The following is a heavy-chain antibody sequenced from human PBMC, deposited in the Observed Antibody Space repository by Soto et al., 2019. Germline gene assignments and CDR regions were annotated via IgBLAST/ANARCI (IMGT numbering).Heavy chain of an antibody. D-gene: IGHD2-2*01. CDR1: GGTFSSYA. V-gene: IGHV1-69*13. J-gene: IGHJ6*02. CDR2: IIPIFGTA. CDR3: ARNPLGCSTSCYHYYYCGMDV. Sequence: ASVKVSCKASGGTFSSYAISWVRQAPGQGLEWMGGIIPIFGTANYAQKFQGRVTITADESTSTAYMELSSLRSEDTAVYYCARNPLGCSTSCYHYYYCGMDVWGQGTTVTVSS.